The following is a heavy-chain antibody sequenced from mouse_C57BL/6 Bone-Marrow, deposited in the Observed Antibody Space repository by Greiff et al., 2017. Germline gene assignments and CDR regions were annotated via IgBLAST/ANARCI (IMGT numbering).Heavy chain of an antibody. CDR2: IWTGGGT. CDR3: ARISYDYPYYYAMDY. V-gene: IGHV2-9-1*01. J-gene: IGHJ4*01. Sequence: VMLVESGPGLVAPSQSLSITCTVSGFSLTSYAISWVRQPPGKGLEWLGVIWTGGGTNYNSALKSRLSISKDNSKSQVFLKMNSLQTDDTARYYCARISYDYPYYYAMDYWGQGTSVTVSS. D-gene: IGHD2-4*01. CDR1: GFSLTSYA.